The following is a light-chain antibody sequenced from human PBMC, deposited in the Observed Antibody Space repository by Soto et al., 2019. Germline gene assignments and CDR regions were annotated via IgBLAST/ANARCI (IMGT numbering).Light chain of an antibody. CDR2: GAS. V-gene: IGKV3-20*01. Sequence: EIVLTQSPGTLSLSPGERATLSCRASQSVSSSYLAWYQQKPGQAPRLLIYGASSRATGIPDRVSGSASRTDFTLTISRLEPEHFAEYYCQKYGSSPQTFGHGTKVEIK. CDR1: QSVSSSY. J-gene: IGKJ1*01. CDR3: QKYGSSPQT.